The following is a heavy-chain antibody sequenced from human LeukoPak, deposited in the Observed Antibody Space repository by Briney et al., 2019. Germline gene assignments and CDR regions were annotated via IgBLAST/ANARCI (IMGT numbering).Heavy chain of an antibody. CDR3: AREGPYYDFWSGYYSGAFDI. CDR2: IYYSGST. CDR1: GGSISSYY. V-gene: IGHV4-59*01. D-gene: IGHD3-3*01. Sequence: SETLSLTCTVSGGSISSYYWSWIRQPPGKGLEWIGYIYYSGSTNYNPSLKSRVTISVDTSRNQFSLKLSSVTAADTAVYYCAREGPYYDFWSGYYSGAFDIWGQGTMVTVSS. J-gene: IGHJ3*02.